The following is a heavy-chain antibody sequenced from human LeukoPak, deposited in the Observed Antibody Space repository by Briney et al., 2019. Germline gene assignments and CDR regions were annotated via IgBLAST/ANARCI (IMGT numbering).Heavy chain of an antibody. D-gene: IGHD1-7*01. V-gene: IGHV4-59*01. J-gene: IGHJ4*02. CDR1: GGSISSYY. CDR3: ARDPGNWNYEYCFDY. Sequence: SETLSLTCTVSGGSISSYYWSWIRQPPGKGLEWIGYIYHSGSTNYNPSLKSRVTISVDTSKNQFSLKLSSVTAADTAVYYCARDPGNWNYEYCFDYWGQGTLDTVSS. CDR2: IYHSGST.